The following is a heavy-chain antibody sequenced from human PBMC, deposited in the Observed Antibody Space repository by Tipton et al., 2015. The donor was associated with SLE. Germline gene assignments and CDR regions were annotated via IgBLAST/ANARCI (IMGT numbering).Heavy chain of an antibody. CDR1: GVSISSYY. CDR2: LYTSGTT. CDR3: AREVEGYSSAWFKGFFDV. D-gene: IGHD6-13*01. J-gene: IGHJ1*01. V-gene: IGHV4-4*07. Sequence: TLSLTCSVSGVSISSYYWSWFRQPAGKGLEWIGRLYTSGTTNYNPSLMSRVSISRDTSNNQFSLRLRSVTAADTAVYYCAREVEGYSSAWFKGFFDVWGQGALVSVSS.